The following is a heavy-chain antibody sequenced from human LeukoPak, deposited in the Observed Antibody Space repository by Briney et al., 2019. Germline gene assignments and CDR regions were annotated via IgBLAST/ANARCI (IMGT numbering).Heavy chain of an antibody. J-gene: IGHJ3*01. CDR1: GYTFTAYY. Sequence: ASVRVSCKASGYTFTAYYMHWVRQAPGQGLEWMGWINPKSGGTKYAQKFQDRVTMTWDTSISTAYVELSRLRSDDTAVYYCVRDRDADYAYEAFDLWGQGTMVAVSS. D-gene: IGHD4-17*01. CDR3: VRDRDADYAYEAFDL. CDR2: INPKSGGT. V-gene: IGHV1-2*02.